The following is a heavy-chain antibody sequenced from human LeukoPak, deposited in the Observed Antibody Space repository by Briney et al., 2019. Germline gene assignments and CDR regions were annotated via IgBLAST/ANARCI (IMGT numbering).Heavy chain of an antibody. J-gene: IGHJ5*02. CDR2: ISAYNGNT. D-gene: IGHD6-13*01. CDR3: ARVGSSSWYGGFDP. Sequence: GASVKVSCKASVYTVTSYGISWVRQAPGQGLEWMGWISAYNGNTNYAQKLQGRVTMTTDTSTSTAYMGLRSLRSDDTAAYYCARVGSSSWYGGFDPWGQGTLVTVS. V-gene: IGHV1-18*01. CDR1: VYTVTSYG.